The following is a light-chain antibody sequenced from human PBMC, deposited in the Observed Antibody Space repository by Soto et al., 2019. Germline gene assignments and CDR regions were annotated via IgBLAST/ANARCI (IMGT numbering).Light chain of an antibody. CDR2: GNS. J-gene: IGLJ2*01. V-gene: IGLV1-40*01. CDR3: QSYDSSLSGSVV. Sequence: QSVLTQPPSVSGAPGQRVTISCTGSSSNIGAGYDVHWYQQLPGTAPKLLIYGNSNRPSGVADRFSGSKSGTSASLAITGLQAEDEADYYYQSYDSSLSGSVVFGGGTKLTVL. CDR1: SSNIGAGYD.